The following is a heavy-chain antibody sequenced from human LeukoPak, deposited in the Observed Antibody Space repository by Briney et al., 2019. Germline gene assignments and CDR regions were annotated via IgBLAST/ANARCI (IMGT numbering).Heavy chain of an antibody. CDR1: GGSFSNYF. CDR2: ISLSGTI. Sequence: SETLSLTCTVSGGSFSNYFWTWIRQPPGKGLEWIGEISLSGTIKYNPSLKSRVTISVDTSKNQFSLKLSIVTAADTAVYYCALSTTTVTTRTLDYWGQGALVIVSS. D-gene: IGHD4-17*01. CDR3: ALSTTTVTTRTLDY. J-gene: IGHJ4*02. V-gene: IGHV4-34*01.